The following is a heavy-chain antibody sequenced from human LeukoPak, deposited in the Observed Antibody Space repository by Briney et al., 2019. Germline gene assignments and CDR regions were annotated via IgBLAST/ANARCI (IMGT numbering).Heavy chain of an antibody. CDR2: ISYDGSNK. Sequence: GRSLRLSCAASGFTFSSYAVHWVRQAPGTGLEWAAFISYDGSNKYYADSVKGRFTISRDNSKNTLYLQMNSLRAEDTAVYYCARDLRWGFGSGSYYDYWGQGTLVTVSS. CDR3: ARDLRWGFGSGSYYDY. V-gene: IGHV3-30-3*01. J-gene: IGHJ4*02. CDR1: GFTFSSYA. D-gene: IGHD3-10*01.